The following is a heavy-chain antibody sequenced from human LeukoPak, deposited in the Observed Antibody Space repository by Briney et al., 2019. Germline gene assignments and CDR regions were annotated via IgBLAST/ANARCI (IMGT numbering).Heavy chain of an antibody. J-gene: IGHJ4*02. CDR3: ARRGWYSGYHSDY. V-gene: IGHV3-9*01. Sequence: GRSLRLSCAAPGFTFDDYAMHWVRQAPGKGLEWVSGISWNSGSIGYADSVKGRFTISRDNAKNSLYLQMNSLRAEDTALYYCARRGWYSGYHSDYWGQGTLVTVSS. D-gene: IGHD5-12*01. CDR1: GFTFDDYA. CDR2: ISWNSGSI.